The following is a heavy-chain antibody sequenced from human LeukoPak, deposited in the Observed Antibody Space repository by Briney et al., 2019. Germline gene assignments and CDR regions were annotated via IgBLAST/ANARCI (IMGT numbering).Heavy chain of an antibody. CDR2: IKQDGSEK. CDR1: GFTFTTYW. CDR3: ARGGGYAWDY. J-gene: IGHJ4*02. D-gene: IGHD5-12*01. Sequence: GGSLRLSCATSGFTFTTYWMNWVRQAPGKGLEWVANIKQDGSEKYYVDSVKGRFTISRDNARDSLYLQMNSLRADDTAVYYCARGGGYAWDYWGQGTLVTVSS. V-gene: IGHV3-7*01.